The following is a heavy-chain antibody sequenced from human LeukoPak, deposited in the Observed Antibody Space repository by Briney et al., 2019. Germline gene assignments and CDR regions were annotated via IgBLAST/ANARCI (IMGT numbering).Heavy chain of an antibody. Sequence: PSETLSLTCTVSGGSISSYYWSWIRHPPGKGLEWVGYIYHSGSTNYSPSLKSRVTISIDTSKNQFSLKLSSVTAADTAVYYCVRDQGTWWFDPWGQGTLVTVSS. J-gene: IGHJ5*02. CDR1: GGSISSYY. D-gene: IGHD1-1*01. CDR2: IYHSGST. V-gene: IGHV4-59*01. CDR3: VRDQGTWWFDP.